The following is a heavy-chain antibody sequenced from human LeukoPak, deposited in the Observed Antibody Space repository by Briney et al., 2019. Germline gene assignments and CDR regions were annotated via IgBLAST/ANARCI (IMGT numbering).Heavy chain of an antibody. CDR3: ARGSRRYSSTWYPDDAFDI. CDR1: GFTFSDYY. D-gene: IGHD6-13*01. CDR2: ISIRGDTI. Sequence: KPGGSLRLSCAASGFTFSDYYMSWIRQAPGKGLEWVSYISIRGDTIFYADSVKGRFTISRDNAKNSMYLQMNSLRVEDTAVYYCARGSRRYSSTWYPDDAFDIWGQGTMVTVSP. V-gene: IGHV3-11*01. J-gene: IGHJ3*02.